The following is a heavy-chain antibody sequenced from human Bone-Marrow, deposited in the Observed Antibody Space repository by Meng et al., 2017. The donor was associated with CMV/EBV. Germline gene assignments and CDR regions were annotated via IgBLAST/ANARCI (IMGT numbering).Heavy chain of an antibody. CDR3: TTDYNWSDDVDY. J-gene: IGHJ4*02. V-gene: IGHV3-15*01. CDR1: GLKFRDDW. D-gene: IGHD1-20*01. Sequence: AYGLKFRDDWMNWVRTDPGTGLEWVGRIKSNTDGGTTDYAAPVKGRFTISRDDSKDTLYLQMNGLKNDDTAVYYCTTDYNWSDDVDYWGQGTLVTVSS. CDR2: IKSNTDGGTT.